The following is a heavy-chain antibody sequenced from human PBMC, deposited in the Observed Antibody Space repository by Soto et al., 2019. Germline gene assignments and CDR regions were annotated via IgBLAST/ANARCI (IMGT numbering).Heavy chain of an antibody. Sequence: QVQLQESGPGLVKPSGTLSLTCAVSGGSISSSNWWSWVRQPPGKGLEWIGEIYHSGSTNYNPSLRRRVTISVDKSRNHFSLKLSSVTAADTAVYYCARRTPTVPLWSVDLWGRGTLVTVSS. J-gene: IGHJ2*01. D-gene: IGHD4-17*01. CDR3: ARRTPTVPLWSVDL. CDR2: IYHSGST. V-gene: IGHV4-4*02. CDR1: GGSISSSNW.